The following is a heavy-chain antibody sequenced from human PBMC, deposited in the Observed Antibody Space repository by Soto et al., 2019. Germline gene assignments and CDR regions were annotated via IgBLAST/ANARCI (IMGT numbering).Heavy chain of an antibody. CDR1: GFTFSSYS. CDR2: ISSSSSTI. Sequence: PGGSLRLSCAASGFTFSSYSMNWVRQAPGKGLEWVSYISSSSSTIYYADSVKGRFTISRDNAKNSLYLQMNSLRDEDTAVYYCARDSYYYDSSGYWYDAFDIWGQGTMVTVSS. CDR3: ARDSYYYDSSGYWYDAFDI. V-gene: IGHV3-48*02. J-gene: IGHJ3*02. D-gene: IGHD3-22*01.